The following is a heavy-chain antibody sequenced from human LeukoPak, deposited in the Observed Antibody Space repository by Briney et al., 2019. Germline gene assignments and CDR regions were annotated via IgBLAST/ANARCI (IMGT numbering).Heavy chain of an antibody. CDR3: ARDPLPVHDAFDI. Sequence: SVKVSCKASGGTFSSYAISWVRQAPGQGLGWMGGIIPIFGTANYAQKFQGRVTITADESTSTAYMELSSLRSEDTAVYYCARDPLPVHDAFDIWGQGTMVTVSS. V-gene: IGHV1-69*01. J-gene: IGHJ3*02. CDR1: GGTFSSYA. CDR2: IIPIFGTA. D-gene: IGHD2-2*01.